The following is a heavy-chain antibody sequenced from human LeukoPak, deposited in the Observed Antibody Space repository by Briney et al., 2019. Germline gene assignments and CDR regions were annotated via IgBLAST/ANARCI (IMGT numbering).Heavy chain of an antibody. Sequence: PSETLSLTCAVSGYSISSGYYWGWIRQPPGQGLEWVGSIYHGGSTYYNPSFKSRVTMSVDTSKNQFSLNLSSVTAADTAVYYCARHFSADPFDYWGQGTLVTVSS. CDR1: GYSISSGYY. D-gene: IGHD6-19*01. CDR2: IYHGGST. CDR3: ARHFSADPFDY. J-gene: IGHJ4*02. V-gene: IGHV4-38-2*01.